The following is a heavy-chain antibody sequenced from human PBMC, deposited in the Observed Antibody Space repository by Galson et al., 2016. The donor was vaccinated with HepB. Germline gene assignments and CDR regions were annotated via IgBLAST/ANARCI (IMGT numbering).Heavy chain of an antibody. V-gene: IGHV1-18*01. J-gene: IGHJ4*02. CDR2: ISSYDDNI. CDR1: GYTFASYG. D-gene: IGHD4-11*01. CDR3: ARERGNYAYFDY. Sequence: SVKVSCKASGYTFASYGIAWVRQAPGQGLEWMGWISSYDDNIKYAQKFQGRRTMTIDSSTDTAYIELRSLRSDDTAIYYCARERGNYAYFDYWGQGTLVTVSS.